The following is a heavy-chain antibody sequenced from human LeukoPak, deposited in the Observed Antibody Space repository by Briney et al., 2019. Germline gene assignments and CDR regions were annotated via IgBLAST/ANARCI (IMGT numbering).Heavy chain of an antibody. CDR2: IIPIFGTA. CDR1: GGTFSSSA. CDR3: ARGPQWLPLFY. Sequence: SVKASCKASGGTFSSSAISWVRQAPGQGLEWMGGIIPIFGTANYAQKFQGRVTITTDESTSTAYMELSSLRSEDTAVYYCARGPQWLPLFYWGQGTLVTVSS. V-gene: IGHV1-69*05. J-gene: IGHJ4*02. D-gene: IGHD3-22*01.